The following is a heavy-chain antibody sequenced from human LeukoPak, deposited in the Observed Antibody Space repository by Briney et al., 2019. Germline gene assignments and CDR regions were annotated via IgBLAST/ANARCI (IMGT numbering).Heavy chain of an antibody. Sequence: ASVKVSCKASGGTFSSYAISWVRQAPGQGLEWMGWMNPNSGNTGYAQKFQGRVTITRNTSISTAYMELSSLRSEDTAVYYCAREALYCSGGSCYSVRMDVWGKGTTVSVSS. CDR3: AREALYCSGGSCYSVRMDV. CDR2: MNPNSGNT. D-gene: IGHD2-15*01. J-gene: IGHJ6*04. V-gene: IGHV1-8*01. CDR1: GGTFSSYA.